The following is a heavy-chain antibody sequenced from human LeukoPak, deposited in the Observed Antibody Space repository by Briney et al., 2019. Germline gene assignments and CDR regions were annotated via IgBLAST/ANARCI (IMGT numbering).Heavy chain of an antibody. D-gene: IGHD2-2*01. CDR1: GFTFNNHA. J-gene: IGHJ5*01. Sequence: GGSLRLSCAASGFTFNNHAMSWVRQAPGKGLEWVSAISASGGTTYYADSVKGRFTISRDNSENTLFLQMNSLRAEDTAVYYCAKEPREYCSSTSCPNWFDSWGQGTLVTVSS. CDR3: AKEPREYCSSTSCPNWFDS. V-gene: IGHV3-23*01. CDR2: ISASGGTT.